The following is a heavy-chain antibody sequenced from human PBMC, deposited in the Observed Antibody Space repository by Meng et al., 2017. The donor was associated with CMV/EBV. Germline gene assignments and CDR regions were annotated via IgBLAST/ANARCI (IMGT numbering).Heavy chain of an antibody. Sequence: ASVKVSCKASGYTFTSYGISWVRQAPGQGLEWMGWISAYNGNTNYAQKLQGRVTMTTDTSTSTAYMELRSLRSDDTAVYYCARDHPPIGCSSTSCLVHNWFDPWGQGTLVTVSS. CDR3: ARDHPPIGCSSTSCLVHNWFDP. J-gene: IGHJ5*02. V-gene: IGHV1-18*01. CDR1: GYTFTSYG. D-gene: IGHD2-2*01. CDR2: ISAYNGNT.